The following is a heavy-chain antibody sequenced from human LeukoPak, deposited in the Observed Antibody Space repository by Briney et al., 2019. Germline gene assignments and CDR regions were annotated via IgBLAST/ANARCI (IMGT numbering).Heavy chain of an antibody. CDR2: ISGSSGYI. D-gene: IGHD1-26*01. CDR3: ARSGSCDY. J-gene: IGHJ4*02. V-gene: IGHV3-21*01. CDR1: GFTFSSYT. Sequence: GGSLRLSCEASGFTFSSYTMNWVRQAPGKGLEWVSSISGSSGYIYYADSVKGRFTISRDNAKNSLYVQMNSLRAEDTAVYYCARSGSCDYWGQGILVTVPS.